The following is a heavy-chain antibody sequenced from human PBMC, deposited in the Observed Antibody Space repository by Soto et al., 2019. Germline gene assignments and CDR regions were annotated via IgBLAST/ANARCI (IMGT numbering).Heavy chain of an antibody. CDR1: GYTFTSYG. CDR2: ISAYNGYT. Sequence: QVQLVQSGTEVKKPGASVKVSCKASGYTFTSYGISWVRQAPGQGLEWMGWISAYNGYTNYEQKIQGRVTITTNTSTDTAYMALRSLTSDDTPVYYCARDLMCLAVRHYHYYGMDVWGQGTTVTVSS. D-gene: IGHD6-6*01. V-gene: IGHV1-18*04. CDR3: ARDLMCLAVRHYHYYGMDV. J-gene: IGHJ6*02.